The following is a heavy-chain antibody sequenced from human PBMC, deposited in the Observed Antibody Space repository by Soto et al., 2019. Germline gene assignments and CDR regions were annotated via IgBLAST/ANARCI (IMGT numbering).Heavy chain of an antibody. J-gene: IGHJ5*02. CDR2: IYASGST. Sequence: PSETLSLTCNVSDDSLSTYYWSWIRQPAGKGLEWIGRIYASGSTNYNPSLKGRVSMSVDTSKKQFSLKMISVTAADTAMYYCARSAIPRGGWFRPWGQGVLVT. CDR1: DDSLSTYY. V-gene: IGHV4-4*07. CDR3: ARSAIPRGGWFRP. D-gene: IGHD2-15*01.